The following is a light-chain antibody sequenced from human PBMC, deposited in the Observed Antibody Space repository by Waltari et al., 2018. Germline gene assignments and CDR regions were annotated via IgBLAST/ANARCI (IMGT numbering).Light chain of an antibody. Sequence: DIQMTQSPSSLSASVGDTVTITCRASQGISCYLAWFQQKPGKAPKPLIYYASNLESGVPSRFSGRGSGTEFTLTISSLQPEDFATYYCQQYNSAPFTFGPGTKLDIK. V-gene: IGKV1-16*01. CDR1: QGISCY. J-gene: IGKJ3*01. CDR2: YAS. CDR3: QQYNSAPFT.